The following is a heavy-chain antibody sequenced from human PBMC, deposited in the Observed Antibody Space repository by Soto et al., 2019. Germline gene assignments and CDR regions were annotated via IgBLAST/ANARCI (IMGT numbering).Heavy chain of an antibody. Sequence: EVQLVESGGGLVQPGGSLRLSCAASGFTVSSNYMTWVRQAPGKGLEWVSLIQSGGRTYYAGSVKGRFTISRDNSKNTLFLQMTSLRVEDTAVYYGARDDVHCSGGRCYGVPIDVWGKGTTVTVSS. CDR1: GFTVSSNY. D-gene: IGHD2-15*01. CDR3: ARDDVHCSGGRCYGVPIDV. V-gene: IGHV3-66*01. CDR2: IQSGGRT. J-gene: IGHJ6*03.